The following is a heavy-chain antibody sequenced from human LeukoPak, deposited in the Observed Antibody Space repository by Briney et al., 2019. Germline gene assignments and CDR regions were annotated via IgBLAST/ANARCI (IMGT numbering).Heavy chain of an antibody. CDR2: ISSSSSYI. Sequence: GGSLRLSCAASGFTFSSYSMNWVRQAPGKGLEWVSSISSSSSYIYYADSVKGRFTIPRDNAKNSLYLQMNSLRAEDTAVYYCARDLDPLAAADDAFDIWGQGTMVTVSS. J-gene: IGHJ3*02. CDR1: GFTFSSYS. V-gene: IGHV3-21*01. CDR3: ARDLDPLAAADDAFDI. D-gene: IGHD6-13*01.